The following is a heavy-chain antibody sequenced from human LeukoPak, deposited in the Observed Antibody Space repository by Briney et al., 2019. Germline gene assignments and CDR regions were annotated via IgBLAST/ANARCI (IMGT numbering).Heavy chain of an antibody. D-gene: IGHD3-10*01. V-gene: IGHV3-11*03. CDR1: GFTFSSYW. J-gene: IGHJ5*02. CDR2: ISTSSSYT. CDR3: ARWVRSLERFDP. Sequence: PGGSLRLSCAASGFTFSSYWVRWIRQAPGNGLEWVSYISTSSSYTNYADSVKGRFTISRDNAKNSLFLQMNSLRAEDTAVYYCARWVRSLERFDPWGQGTLVTVSS.